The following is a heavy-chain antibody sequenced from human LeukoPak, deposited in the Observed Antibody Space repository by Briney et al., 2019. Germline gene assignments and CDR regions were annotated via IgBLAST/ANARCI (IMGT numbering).Heavy chain of an antibody. CDR1: GFTFSSYW. D-gene: IGHD3-3*01. CDR3: ARVSPVLRFLEWYDTGYYFDY. J-gene: IGHJ4*02. CDR2: IKQDGSEK. Sequence: GGSLRLSCAASGFTFSSYWMSWVRQAPGMGLEWVANIKQDGSEKYYVDSVKGRFTISRDNAKNSLYLQMNSLRAEDTAVYYCARVSPVLRFLEWYDTGYYFDYWGQGTLVTVSS. V-gene: IGHV3-7*01.